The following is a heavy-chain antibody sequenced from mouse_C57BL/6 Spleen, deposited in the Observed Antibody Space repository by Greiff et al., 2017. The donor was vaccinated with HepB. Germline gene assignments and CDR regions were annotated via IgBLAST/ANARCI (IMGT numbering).Heavy chain of an antibody. V-gene: IGHV2-6*01. CDR3: ASLQTAQAPYAMDY. Sequence: QVQLQQSGPGLVAPSQSLSITCTVSGFSLTSYGVDWVRQSPGKGLEWLGVIWGVGSTNYNSALKSRLSISKDNSKSQVFLKMNSLQTDDTAMYYCASLQTAQAPYAMDYWGQGTSVTVSS. CDR2: IWGVGST. J-gene: IGHJ4*01. D-gene: IGHD3-2*02. CDR1: GFSLTSYG.